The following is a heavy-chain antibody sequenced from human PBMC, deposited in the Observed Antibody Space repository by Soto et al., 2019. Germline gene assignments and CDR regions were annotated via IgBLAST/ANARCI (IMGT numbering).Heavy chain of an antibody. CDR2: IRSKAYGGTT. D-gene: IGHD3-22*01. CDR1: GFTFGDYA. J-gene: IGHJ6*02. Sequence: GGSLRLSCTASGFTFGDYAMSWFRQAPGKGLEWVGFIRSKAYGGTTEYAASVKGRFTISRDDSKSIAYLQMNSLKTEDTAVYYCTRREIVVVITGGYYYYGMDVWGQGTTVTVSS. CDR3: TRREIVVVITGGYYYYGMDV. V-gene: IGHV3-49*03.